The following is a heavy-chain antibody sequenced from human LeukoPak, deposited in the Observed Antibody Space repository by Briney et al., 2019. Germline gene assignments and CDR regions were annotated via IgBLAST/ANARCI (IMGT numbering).Heavy chain of an antibody. CDR1: GGSFSGYY. Sequence: PSETLSLTCAVYGGSFSGYYWSWIRQPPGKGLEWIGETNHSGSTNYNPSLKSRVTISVDTSKNQFSLKLSSVTAADTAVYYCARGPSVVVPAAIVYYFDYWGQGTLVTVSS. CDR3: ARGPSVVVPAAIVYYFDY. J-gene: IGHJ4*02. CDR2: TNHSGST. V-gene: IGHV4-34*01. D-gene: IGHD2-2*02.